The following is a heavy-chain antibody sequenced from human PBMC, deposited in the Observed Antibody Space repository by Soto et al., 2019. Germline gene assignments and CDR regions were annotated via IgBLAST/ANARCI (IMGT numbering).Heavy chain of an antibody. J-gene: IGHJ6*02. D-gene: IGHD2-2*01. V-gene: IGHV3-30*18. Sequence: QVQLVESGGGVVQPGRSLRLSCAASGFTFSNYGVHWVRQAPGKGLEWVAVVSYDGSNRYYGDSVKGRFTISRDNPKNTLYLKMNSLRAEDTAIYYCAKVTGYCSSTSCSREYHYYYGMDVWGQGTTVTVSS. CDR1: GFTFSNYG. CDR3: AKVTGYCSSTSCSREYHYYYGMDV. CDR2: VSYDGSNR.